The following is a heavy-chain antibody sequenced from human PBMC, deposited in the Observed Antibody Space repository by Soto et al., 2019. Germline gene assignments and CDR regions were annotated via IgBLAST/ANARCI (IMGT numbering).Heavy chain of an antibody. CDR1: GFTFSSYS. J-gene: IGHJ6*02. D-gene: IGHD3-10*01. CDR2: ISSSSSYI. CDR3: AREGVQHGSGPYYYYGMDV. Sequence: EVQLVESGGGLVKPGGSLRLSCAASGFTFSSYSMNWVRQAPGKGLEWVSSISSSSSYIYYADSVKGRFTISRDNAKNSLYLQMTSLRADDTAVYYCAREGVQHGSGPYYYYGMDVWGQGTTVTVSS. V-gene: IGHV3-21*01.